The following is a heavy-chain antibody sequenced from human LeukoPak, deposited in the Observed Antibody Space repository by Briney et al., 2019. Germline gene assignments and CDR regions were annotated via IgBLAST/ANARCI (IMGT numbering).Heavy chain of an antibody. Sequence: GGSLRLSCAAAGFTFSDDSMSWVRQAPGEGMEWISYIGIDSGNTNYADSVKGRFTISGDKAKNSLYLQMNSLRVEDTAVYYCARDYKYAFDNWGQGTLVTVSS. J-gene: IGHJ4*02. CDR2: IGIDSGNT. CDR3: ARDYKYAFDN. D-gene: IGHD5-24*01. V-gene: IGHV3-11*06. CDR1: GFTFSDDS.